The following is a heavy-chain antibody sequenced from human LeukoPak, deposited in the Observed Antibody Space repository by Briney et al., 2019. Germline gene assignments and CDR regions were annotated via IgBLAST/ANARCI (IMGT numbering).Heavy chain of an antibody. CDR2: IYPGDSDT. Sequence: AESLKISCKGSGYSFTSYWIGWVRQMPGKGLEWMGIIYPGDSDTRYSPSFQGQVTISADKSINTAYLQWSSLKASDTAMYYCARLANDAFDIWGQGTMVTFSS. V-gene: IGHV5-51*01. CDR1: GYSFTSYW. J-gene: IGHJ3*02. CDR3: ARLANDAFDI.